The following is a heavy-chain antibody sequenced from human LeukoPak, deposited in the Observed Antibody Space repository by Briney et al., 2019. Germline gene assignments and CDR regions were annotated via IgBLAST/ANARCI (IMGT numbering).Heavy chain of an antibody. J-gene: IGHJ6*02. D-gene: IGHD2-15*01. V-gene: IGHV3-21*01. CDR3: ARVGGLSFYGMDV. CDR2: ISSSSSYI. Sequence: PGGSLRLSCAASGFTFSSYSMNWVRQAPGKGLEWVSSISSSSSYIYYADSAKGRFTISRDNAKNSLYLQMNSLRAEDTAVYYCARVGGLSFYGMDVWGQGTTVTVSS. CDR1: GFTFSSYS.